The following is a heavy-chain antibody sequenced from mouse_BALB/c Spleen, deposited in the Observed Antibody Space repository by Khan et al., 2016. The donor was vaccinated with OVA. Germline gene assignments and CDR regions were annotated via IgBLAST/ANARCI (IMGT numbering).Heavy chain of an antibody. CDR3: ARDYGSLYWFFDV. CDR1: GISITSGNYR. CDR2: IYYSGTV. V-gene: IGHV3-5*02. D-gene: IGHD1-1*01. J-gene: IGHJ1*01. Sequence: EVELVESGPGLVKPSQTVSLTCTVTGISITSGNYRWSWIRQFPGNKLEWIGNIYYSGTVTYNPSLTSRTTITRDTSKNHFLLEMNSLTAEDTATYDCARDYGSLYWFFDVWGAGTTVTVSS.